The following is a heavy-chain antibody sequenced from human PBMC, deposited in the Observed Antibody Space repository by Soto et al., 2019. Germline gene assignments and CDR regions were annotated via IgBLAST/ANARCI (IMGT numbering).Heavy chain of an antibody. V-gene: IGHV1-69*12. Sequence: QVQLVQSGAEVKKPGSSVKVSCTGSGDTFNSQAISWVRQAPGQGLEWMGGIIPGYGIPNYAQKFQGRVTITADESTSTGYMELTSLISEDTAVYYCASMPGRCSSCYFFGMAVWGQGTTVIVSS. CDR2: IIPGYGIP. CDR3: ASMPGRCSSCYFFGMAV. D-gene: IGHD2-15*01. CDR1: GDTFNSQA. J-gene: IGHJ6*02.